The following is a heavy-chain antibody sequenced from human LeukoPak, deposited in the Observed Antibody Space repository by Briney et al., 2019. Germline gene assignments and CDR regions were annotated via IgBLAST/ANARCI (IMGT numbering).Heavy chain of an antibody. CDR2: VYSSGST. J-gene: IGHJ6*03. CDR1: GGSISSYY. D-gene: IGHD3-16*01. V-gene: IGHV4-4*09. CDR3: ARGAPSLYYYYMDI. Sequence: SETLSLTCTVSGGSISSYYWSWIRQPPGEGLEWIGYVYSSGSTNFNPSLKSRATISPDTSKNQSSLKLTSVTAADTAVYYCARGAPSLYYYYMDIWGKGTTVTVSS.